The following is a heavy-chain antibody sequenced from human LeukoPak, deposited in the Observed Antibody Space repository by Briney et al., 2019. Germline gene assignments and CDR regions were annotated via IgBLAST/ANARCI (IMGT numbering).Heavy chain of an antibody. D-gene: IGHD6-19*01. V-gene: IGHV1-69*05. J-gene: IGHJ4*02. CDR2: LVPLFGSA. Sequence: SVKVSCKASGATFSTNAISWVRQAPGQGLEWMGGLVPLFGSAHYAQKLQGRVTITTDESTSTTYMVLSGLTSDDTAVYYCARGGGPYESTGFFAGPFDYWGQGTLVTVSS. CDR1: GATFSTNA. CDR3: ARGGGPYESTGFFAGPFDY.